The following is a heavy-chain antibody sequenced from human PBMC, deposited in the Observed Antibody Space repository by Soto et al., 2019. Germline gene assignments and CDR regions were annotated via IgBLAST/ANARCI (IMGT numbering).Heavy chain of an antibody. CDR3: ARTRGGSGWLDY. Sequence: SETLSLTCTVSGGSIRSYYWSWIRQPPGKGLEWIGYIYYSGSTNYNPSLKSRVTISVDTSKSQVSLKLSSVTAADTAVYHCARTRGGSGWLDYWSQGTLVTVSS. CDR2: IYYSGST. D-gene: IGHD6-19*01. J-gene: IGHJ4*02. CDR1: GGSIRSYY. V-gene: IGHV4-59*01.